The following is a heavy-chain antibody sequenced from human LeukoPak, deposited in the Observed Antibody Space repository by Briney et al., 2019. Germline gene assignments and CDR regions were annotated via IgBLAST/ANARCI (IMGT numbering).Heavy chain of an antibody. Sequence: GGSLRLSCAASGFTFSSYSMNWVRQAPGKGLEWVSSISSSSSYIYYADSVKGRFTISRDNAKNSLYLQMNSLRAEDTAVYYCARDPSLGYCSGGSCLPLDVWDQGATVTVSS. CDR1: GFTFSSYS. V-gene: IGHV3-21*01. J-gene: IGHJ6*02. CDR2: ISSSSSYI. D-gene: IGHD2-15*01. CDR3: ARDPSLGYCSGGSCLPLDV.